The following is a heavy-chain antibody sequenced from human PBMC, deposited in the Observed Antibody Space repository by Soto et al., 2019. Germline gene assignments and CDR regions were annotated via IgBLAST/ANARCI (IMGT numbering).Heavy chain of an antibody. J-gene: IGHJ2*01. CDR2: ISSSSSYI. CDR3: ARGPAFTMIVVVAHWYFDL. D-gene: IGHD3-22*01. CDR1: GFTSSSYS. V-gene: IGHV3-21*01. Sequence: GGCLTLFCAASGFTSSSYSMNWVRQAPGQEMYWVSSISSSSSYIYYADSVKGRFTISRDNAKNALYLQMNSLRAEDTAVYYCARGPAFTMIVVVAHWYFDLWGRGTLVTVSS.